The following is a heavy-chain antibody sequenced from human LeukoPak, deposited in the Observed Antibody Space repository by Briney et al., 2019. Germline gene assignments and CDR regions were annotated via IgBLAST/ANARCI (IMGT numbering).Heavy chain of an antibody. Sequence: PGASVKVSCKVSGDTVTGFSIHWVRQAPGHGLEWMGGFDPEDGARIFAQKFQGRVTMTEDTSTDTAYMDLSSLRSEDTAVYYCATGYTCDYSLYWGQGTLVTVSS. D-gene: IGHD5-18*01. CDR1: GDTVTGFS. CDR2: FDPEDGAR. CDR3: ATGYTCDYSLY. J-gene: IGHJ4*02. V-gene: IGHV1-24*01.